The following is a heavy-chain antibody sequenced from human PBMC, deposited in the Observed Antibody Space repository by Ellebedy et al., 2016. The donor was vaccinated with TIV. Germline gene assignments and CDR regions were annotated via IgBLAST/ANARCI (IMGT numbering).Heavy chain of an antibody. V-gene: IGHV4-39*01. Sequence: SETLSLTXTISGGSISDDSGYWAWIRQPPGKGLEWIGNIYYSGNTYYTPSLESRVTISIGTSTSRFSLELRSVTAADTAFYYCARRAMVGYNNNWFDTWGQGTLVTVSS. CDR1: GGSISDDSGY. CDR2: IYYSGNT. J-gene: IGHJ5*01. D-gene: IGHD4/OR15-4a*01. CDR3: ARRAMVGYNNNWFDT.